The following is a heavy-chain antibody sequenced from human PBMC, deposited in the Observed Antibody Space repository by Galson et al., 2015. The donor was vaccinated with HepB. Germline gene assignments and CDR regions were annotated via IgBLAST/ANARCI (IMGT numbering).Heavy chain of an antibody. CDR2: FDPEDGET. J-gene: IGHJ5*02. D-gene: IGHD6-19*01. V-gene: IGHV1-24*01. CDR1: GYTLTELS. CDR3: ATDLRHRSGWET. Sequence: SVKVSCKVSGYTLTELSMHWVRQAPGKGLEWMGGFDPEDGETIYAQKFQGRVTMTEDTSTDTAYMELSSLRSEDTAVYYCATDLRHRSGWETWGQGTLVTVSS.